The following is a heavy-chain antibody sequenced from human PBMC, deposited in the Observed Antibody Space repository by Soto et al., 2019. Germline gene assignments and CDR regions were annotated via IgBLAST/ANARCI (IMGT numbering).Heavy chain of an antibody. J-gene: IGHJ6*02. D-gene: IGHD6-6*01. CDR2: ISSSSSYI. CDR1: GFTFSSYS. CDR3: ARERQLSQGIRSYSYYYGMDV. Sequence: EVQLVESGGGLVKPGGSLRLSCAASGFTFSSYSMNWVRQAPGKGLEWVSSISSSSSYIYYADSVKGRFTISRDNAKNSLYLQMNSLRAEDTAVYYCARERQLSQGIRSYSYYYGMDVWGQGTTVTVSS. V-gene: IGHV3-21*01.